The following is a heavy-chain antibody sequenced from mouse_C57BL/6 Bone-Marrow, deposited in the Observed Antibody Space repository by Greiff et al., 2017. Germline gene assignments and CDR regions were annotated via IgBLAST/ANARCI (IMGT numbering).Heavy chain of an antibody. V-gene: IGHV8-8*01. CDR1: GFSLTTFGMC. Sequence: VTLIVSGPGILQPSQTLSLTCSFTGFSLTTFGMCVGWIRQPSGKGLEWLGHIWWDDDKYYNPARKSRLTISKDTSKNQVFLKIDTVDTADAATCYCARIQYEYEWDIRRDYWGQGTSVPVSS. CDR3: ARIQYEYEWDIRRDY. CDR2: IWWDDDK. J-gene: IGHJ4*01. D-gene: IGHD2-14*01.